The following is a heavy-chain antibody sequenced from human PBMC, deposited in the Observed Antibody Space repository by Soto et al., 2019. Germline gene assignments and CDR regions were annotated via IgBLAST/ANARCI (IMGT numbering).Heavy chain of an antibody. V-gene: IGHV1-69*12. Sequence: QVQLVQSGAEVKKPGSSVKVSCKASGGTFSSYAISWVRQAPGQGLEWMGGIIPIFGTANYAQKFQGRVTITADESTSTAYMELSSLRSEDTAVYYCARDLTYYYGSGSFYFAYWGQGTLVTVSS. CDR2: IIPIFGTA. J-gene: IGHJ4*02. D-gene: IGHD3-10*01. CDR1: GGTFSSYA. CDR3: ARDLTYYYGSGSFYFAY.